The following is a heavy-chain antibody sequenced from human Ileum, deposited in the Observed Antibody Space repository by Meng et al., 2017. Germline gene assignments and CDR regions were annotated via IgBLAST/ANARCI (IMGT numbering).Heavy chain of an antibody. CDR2: IYPHNGAT. J-gene: IGHJ4*02. Sequence: QVQLVQSWTEVKQPGASVKVSCKTSGYTFTGNNIHWVRQAPGQGLEWMGRIYPHNGATNYAQTFQGRVTMTGDTSIATAYMELNRLTSDDTAVYYCARGVAENWGQGTLVTVSS. D-gene: IGHD6-19*01. CDR1: GYTFTGNN. V-gene: IGHV1-2*06. CDR3: ARGVAEN.